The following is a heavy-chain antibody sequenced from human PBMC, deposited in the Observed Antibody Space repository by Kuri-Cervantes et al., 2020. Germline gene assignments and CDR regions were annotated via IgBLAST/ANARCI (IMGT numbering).Heavy chain of an antibody. Sequence: GESLKISCAASGFTFSNAWMSWVRQAPGKGLEWVGRIKSKTDGGTTDYAAPVKGRFTISRDDSKNTLYLQMNSLRAEDTAVYYCAREYYYGSGTTFDYWGQGTLVTVSS. CDR3: AREYYYGSGTTFDY. D-gene: IGHD3-10*01. V-gene: IGHV3-15*01. J-gene: IGHJ4*02. CDR2: IKSKTDGGTT. CDR1: GFTFSNAW.